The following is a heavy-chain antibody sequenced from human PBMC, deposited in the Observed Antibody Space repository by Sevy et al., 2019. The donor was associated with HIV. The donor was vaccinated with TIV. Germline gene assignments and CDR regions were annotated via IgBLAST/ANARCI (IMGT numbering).Heavy chain of an antibody. V-gene: IGHV3-7*01. CDR1: GFTFRIYW. CDR3: ASDWGDDFDDRRASYYYFYGMDV. CDR2: IKQDGSEK. J-gene: IGHJ6*02. D-gene: IGHD4-17*01. Sequence: GGSLRLSCAASGFTFRIYWMTWVRQAPGKGLEWVANIKQDGSEKYYVDSVKGGFTISRDNAKTSLYLQRNSLRADDTAVYYCASDWGDDFDDRRASYYYFYGMDVWGQGTTVTVSS.